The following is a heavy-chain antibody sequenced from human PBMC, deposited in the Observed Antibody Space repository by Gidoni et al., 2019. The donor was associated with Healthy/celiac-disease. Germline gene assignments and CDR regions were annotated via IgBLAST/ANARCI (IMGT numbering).Heavy chain of an antibody. J-gene: IGHJ4*02. CDR3: TRREGLSGAVAMFDY. CDR2: IRSKANSYAT. CDR1: GFTFSGSA. V-gene: IGHV3-73*02. D-gene: IGHD6-19*01. Sequence: EVQLVESGGGLVQPGGSLKLSCAASGFTFSGSAMHWVRQASGKGLEWVGRIRSKANSYATAYAASVKGRFTISRDDSKNTAYLKMNSLKTEDTAVYYCTRREGLSGAVAMFDYWGQGTLVTVSS.